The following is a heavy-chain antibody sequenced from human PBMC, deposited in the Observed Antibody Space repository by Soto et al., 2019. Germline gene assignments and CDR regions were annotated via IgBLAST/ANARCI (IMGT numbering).Heavy chain of an antibody. J-gene: IGHJ4*02. CDR1: GFTFSSYA. V-gene: IGHV3-30-3*01. Sequence: QVQLVESGGGVVQPGRSLRLSCAASGFTFSSYAMHWVRQAPGKGLEWVAVISYDGSNKYYADSVKGRFTISRDNSQNTLYLQMNSLRAEDTAVYYCARDAKGFDYWGQGTLVTVSS. CDR2: ISYDGSNK. CDR3: ARDAKGFDY.